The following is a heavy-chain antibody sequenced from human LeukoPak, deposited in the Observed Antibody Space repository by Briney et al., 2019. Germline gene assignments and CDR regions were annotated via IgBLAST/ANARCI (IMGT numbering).Heavy chain of an antibody. CDR3: ARLPRYFDKGHDY. V-gene: IGHV3-66*01. D-gene: IGHD3-9*01. CDR2: IYSGGST. CDR1: GFTFSSNY. Sequence: GGSLRLSCAASGFTFSSNYMSWVRQAPGKGLEWVSVIYSGGSTYYSDSVKGRFTISRDNSKNTLYLQMNSLRAEDTAVYYCARLPRYFDKGHDYWGQGTLVTVSS. J-gene: IGHJ4*02.